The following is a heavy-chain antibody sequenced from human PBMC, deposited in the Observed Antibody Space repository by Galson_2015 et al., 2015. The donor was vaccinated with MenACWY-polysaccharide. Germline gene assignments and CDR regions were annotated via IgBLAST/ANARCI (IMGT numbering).Heavy chain of an antibody. D-gene: IGHD3-22*01. CDR3: AKVTMINRPSPFDY. V-gene: IGHV3-23*01. CDR2: ISSSGYNT. CDR1: GFTFTNYA. J-gene: IGHJ4*02. Sequence: SLRLSCAASGFTFTNYAMSWVRQAPGKGLEWVSTISSSGYNTYYADSVKGRFTISRDYSKNTLYLQMNSLRAEDTALFYCAKVTMINRPSPFDYWGQGTLVTVSS.